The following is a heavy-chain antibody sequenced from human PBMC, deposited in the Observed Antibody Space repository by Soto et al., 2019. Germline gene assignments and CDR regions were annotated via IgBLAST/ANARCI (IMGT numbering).Heavy chain of an antibody. Sequence: GGSLRLSCAASGFTFSNYWMAWVRQAPGKGLEWVANIKEDGSEKHYVDSVKGRFTISRDNAKNSLYLQMNSLRVEDTAVYFCSRDVVVGAKALNYWGQGALVTVSS. D-gene: IGHD2-15*01. CDR3: SRDVVVGAKALNY. V-gene: IGHV3-7*01. CDR1: GFTFSNYW. J-gene: IGHJ4*02. CDR2: IKEDGSEK.